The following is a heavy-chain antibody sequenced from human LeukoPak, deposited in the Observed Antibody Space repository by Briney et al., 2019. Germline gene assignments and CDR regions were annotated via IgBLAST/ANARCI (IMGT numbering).Heavy chain of an antibody. CDR3: ARARDFARNQRTYYMDV. V-gene: IGHV4-4*07. J-gene: IGHJ6*03. D-gene: IGHD1-1*01. CDR1: GGSISNYY. Sequence: SETLSLTCTVSGGSISNYYWRWIRQPAGKGLEWIGRMYTSGSTNYNPSLKSRVTMSVDTSNNQFSLKVRSGTAAAAAVYYCARARDFARNQRTYYMDVWGKGTTVTVSS. CDR2: MYTSGST.